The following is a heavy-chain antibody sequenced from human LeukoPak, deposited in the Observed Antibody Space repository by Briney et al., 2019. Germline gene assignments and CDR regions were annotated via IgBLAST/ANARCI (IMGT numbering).Heavy chain of an antibody. Sequence: SVKVSCKASGGTLSSYTISWVRQAPGQGLEWMGRIIPILGIANYAQKFQGRVTITADKSTSTAYMELSSLRSEDTAVYYCAREGSSWYYFDYWGQGTLVTVSS. CDR3: AREGSSWYYFDY. CDR1: GGTLSSYT. V-gene: IGHV1-69*04. J-gene: IGHJ4*02. D-gene: IGHD6-13*01. CDR2: IIPILGIA.